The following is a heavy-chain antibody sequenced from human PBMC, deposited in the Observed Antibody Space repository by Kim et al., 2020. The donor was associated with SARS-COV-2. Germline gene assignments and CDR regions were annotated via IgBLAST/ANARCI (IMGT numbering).Heavy chain of an antibody. J-gene: IGHJ3*02. D-gene: IGHD3-22*01. V-gene: IGHV3-30-3*01. CDR1: GFTFSSYA. CDR3: ARGRTRITMIVVVTRNVYDAFDI. Sequence: GGSLRLSCAASGFTFSSYAMHWVRQAPGKGLEWVAVISYDGSNKYYADSVKGRFTISRDNSKNTLYLQMNSLRAEDMAVYYCARGRTRITMIVVVTRNVYDAFDIWGQGKMVTVSS. CDR2: ISYDGSNK.